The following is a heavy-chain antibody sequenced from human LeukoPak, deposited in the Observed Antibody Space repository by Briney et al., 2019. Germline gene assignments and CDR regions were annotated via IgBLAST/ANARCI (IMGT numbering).Heavy chain of an antibody. V-gene: IGHV3-13*04. J-gene: IGHJ3*02. D-gene: IGHD6-19*01. CDR3: ARSLLAGTRGAFDI. CDR1: GFTFSSYD. CDR2: IGTAGDT. Sequence: GGSLRLSCAASGFTFSSYDMHWVRQATGKGLEWVSAIGTAGDTYYPGSAKGRFTISRENAKNSLYLQMNSLRAGDTAVYYCARSLLAGTRGAFDIWGQGTMVTVSS.